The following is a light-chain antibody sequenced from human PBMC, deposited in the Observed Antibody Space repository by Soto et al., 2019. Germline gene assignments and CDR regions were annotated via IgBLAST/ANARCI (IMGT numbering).Light chain of an antibody. J-gene: IGKJ1*01. V-gene: IGKV3-15*01. CDR1: QRLSSN. CDR3: QQYINWPRT. CDR2: GAS. Sequence: EIVLTQSPVTLSVSPGERVTLSCRASQRLSSNLAWYQKRPGQDPRLLIYGASIRATDIPARFIGSGSGTEFNLTISRLQSEDFAVYYCQQYINWPRTFGQGTKVDIK.